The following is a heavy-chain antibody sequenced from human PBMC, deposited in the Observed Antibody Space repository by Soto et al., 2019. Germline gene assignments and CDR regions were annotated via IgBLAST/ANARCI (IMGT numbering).Heavy chain of an antibody. D-gene: IGHD2-15*01. J-gene: IGHJ4*02. CDR3: ARVGSGGSCFDY. V-gene: IGHV4-31*03. CDR2: IYYSGST. Sequence: SETLSLTCTVSGGSISSGGYYWSWIRQHPGKGLEWIGYIYYSGSTYYNPSLKSRVTISVDTSKNQFSLKLSSVTAADTAVYYCARVGSGGSCFDYWGQGTLVTVSS. CDR1: GGSISSGGYY.